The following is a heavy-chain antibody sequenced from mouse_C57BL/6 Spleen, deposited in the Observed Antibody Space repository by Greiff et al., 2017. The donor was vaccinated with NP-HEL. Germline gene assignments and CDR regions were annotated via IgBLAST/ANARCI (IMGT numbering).Heavy chain of an antibody. CDR2: INPGSGGT. Sequence: QVQLQQSGAELVRPGTSVKVSCKASGYAFTNYLIEWVKQRPGQGLELIGVINPGSGGTNYNEKFKGKATLTADKSSSTAYMQLSSLTSEDSAVYFCARSNYYGSSSLFDYWGQGTTLTVSS. V-gene: IGHV1-54*01. J-gene: IGHJ2*01. CDR3: ARSNYYGSSSLFDY. CDR1: GYAFTNYL. D-gene: IGHD1-1*01.